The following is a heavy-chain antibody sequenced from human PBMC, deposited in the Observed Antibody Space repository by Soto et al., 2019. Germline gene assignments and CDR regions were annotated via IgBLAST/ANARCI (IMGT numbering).Heavy chain of an antibody. V-gene: IGHV4-39*01. CDR2: IYYSGGT. D-gene: IGHD2-15*01. CDR1: GGSISSSSYY. Sequence: QLQLQESGPGLVKPSETLSLTCTVSGGSISSSSYYWGWIRQPPGKGLEWIGSIYYSGGTYYNLSLKSRVTISVDTSKNQFSLKLSSVTDADTAVYFCARIPVYCSGDSCRIDYWGQGTLVTVSS. J-gene: IGHJ4*02. CDR3: ARIPVYCSGDSCRIDY.